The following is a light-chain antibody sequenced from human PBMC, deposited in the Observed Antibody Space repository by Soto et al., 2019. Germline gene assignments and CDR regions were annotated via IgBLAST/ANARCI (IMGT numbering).Light chain of an antibody. J-gene: IGLJ3*02. CDR3: QTWSTDMRV. CDR1: SGHNSYA. V-gene: IGLV4-69*01. CDR2: LNSDGSH. Sequence: QPVLTQPPSASASLGASVKLTCTLSSGHNSYAIAWHQQQPEKGPRYLMKLNSDGSHSKGDGIPDRFSGSSSGAERYLTISSLQSEDESDYYCQTWSTDMRVFGGGTKLTV.